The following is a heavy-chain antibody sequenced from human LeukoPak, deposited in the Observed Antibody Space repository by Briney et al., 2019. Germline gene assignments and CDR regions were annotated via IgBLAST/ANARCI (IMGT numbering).Heavy chain of an antibody. J-gene: IGHJ4*02. V-gene: IGHV3-23*01. CDR1: GCTFSSYA. D-gene: IGHD3-22*01. CDR3: AKPETYYYDSSGYYYGY. CDR2: ISGSGGST. Sequence: GGSLRLSCAASGCTFSSYARSWVRQAPGKGLEWVSAISGSGGSTYYADSVKGPSTISRENSQNTPCLPINSLRAEDPAVYYCAKPETYYYDSSGYYYGYWGQGTLVTVSS.